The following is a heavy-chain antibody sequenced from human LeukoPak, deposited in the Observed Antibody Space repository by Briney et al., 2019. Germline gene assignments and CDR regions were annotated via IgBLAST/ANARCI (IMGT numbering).Heavy chain of an antibody. CDR2: IYTSGST. D-gene: IGHD3-3*01. J-gene: IGHJ4*02. CDR3: ARDANDFWSGYSDY. V-gene: IGHV4-61*02. CDR1: GGSISSGSYY. Sequence: SETLSLTCTVSGGSISSGSYYWSWIRQPAGKGLEWIGRIYTSGSTNYNPSLKSRVTISVDTSKTQFSLKLSSVTAAATAVYYCARDANDFWSGYSDYWGQGTLVTVSS.